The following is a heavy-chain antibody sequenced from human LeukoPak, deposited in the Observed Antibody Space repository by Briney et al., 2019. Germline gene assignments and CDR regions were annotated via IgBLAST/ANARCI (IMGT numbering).Heavy chain of an antibody. Sequence: GGSLRLSCAASGFTFRSYAMSWVRQAPGKGLEWVSAISGSGGSTYYADSVKGRFTISRDNSKNTLYLQMNSLRAEDTAVYYCAKDRVVGVPAAYDYRGQGTLVTVSS. CDR1: GFTFRSYA. D-gene: IGHD2-2*01. J-gene: IGHJ4*02. CDR2: ISGSGGST. CDR3: AKDRVVGVPAAYDY. V-gene: IGHV3-23*01.